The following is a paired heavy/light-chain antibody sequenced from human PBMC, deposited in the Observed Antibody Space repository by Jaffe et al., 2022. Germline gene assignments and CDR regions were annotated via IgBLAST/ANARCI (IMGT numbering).Heavy chain of an antibody. V-gene: IGHV3-23*01. CDR2: ISDTDIDT. CDR3: ARVMPHYWYFDL. Sequence: EVQLLESGGGLVQPGGSLRLSCAASGFTFTRYAMSWVRQAPGEGLEWVSCISDTDIDTYYTGSVRGRFTISRDTSKNTLYLQMNSLRAEDTAIYYCARVMPHYWYFDLWGRGTLVTVSS. D-gene: IGHD2-2*01. J-gene: IGHJ2*01. CDR1: GFTFTRYA.
Light chain of an antibody. J-gene: IGKJ4*01. CDR1: QSVTSY. V-gene: IGKV3-11*01. Sequence: EIVLTQFPATLSLSPGERATLSCRASQSVTSYLAWYQQKPGQAPRLLIYDASNRATGIPARFSGSGSGTDFSLTISSLEPEDFAVYYCQHRYNWPLTFGGGTKVEIK. CDR3: QHRYNWPLT. CDR2: DAS.